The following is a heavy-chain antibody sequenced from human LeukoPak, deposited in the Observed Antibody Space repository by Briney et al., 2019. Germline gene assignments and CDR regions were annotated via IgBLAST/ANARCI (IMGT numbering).Heavy chain of an antibody. D-gene: IGHD1-1*01. CDR1: GFTFSDYY. Sequence: LRLSCAASGFTFSDYYMSWIRQAPGKGLEWIGYIFYTGSTYYNPSLNSRINISVVTSKNQFSLQLSSVTAADTAVYYCARVGIISEPTATFYFDYWGQGTLVTVSS. CDR2: IFYTGST. V-gene: IGHV4-31*02. CDR3: ARVGIISEPTATFYFDY. J-gene: IGHJ4*02.